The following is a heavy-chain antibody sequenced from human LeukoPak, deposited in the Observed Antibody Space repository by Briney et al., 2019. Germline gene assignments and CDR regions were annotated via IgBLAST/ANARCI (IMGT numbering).Heavy chain of an antibody. CDR1: GFTFSTYS. J-gene: IGHJ4*02. Sequence: PGGSLRLSCAASGFTFSTYSMNWVRQALGKGLEWVSYISGSGNTIYYADSVKGRFTISRDNAKNSLFLQMNSLRDDDTAVYYCAREGGFDYWGQGTLVTVSS. CDR2: ISGSGNTI. CDR3: AREGGFDY. D-gene: IGHD3-16*01. V-gene: IGHV3-48*02.